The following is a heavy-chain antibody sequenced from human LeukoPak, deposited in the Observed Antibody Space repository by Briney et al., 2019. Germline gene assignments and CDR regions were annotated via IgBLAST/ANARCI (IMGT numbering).Heavy chain of an antibody. V-gene: IGHV1-18*01. Sequence: ASVKVSCKASTYISSDFGISWVRLAPGGGLEWMGWVSGDNGQTNYGHKFYGRVTMTMETSTNTASMELRGLRSDDAAIYYCARVYLYTTGWSAAYYYFMDVWGKGTTVIVSS. D-gene: IGHD3-16*02. J-gene: IGHJ6*03. CDR1: TYISSDFG. CDR2: VSGDNGQT. CDR3: ARVYLYTTGWSAAYYYFMDV.